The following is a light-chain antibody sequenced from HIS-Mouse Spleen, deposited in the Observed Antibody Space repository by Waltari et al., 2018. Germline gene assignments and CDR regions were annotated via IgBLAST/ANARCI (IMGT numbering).Light chain of an antibody. J-gene: IGLJ2*01. CDR3: SSYTSSSFNVV. V-gene: IGLV2-14*03. CDR2: DVS. Sequence: QSALTQPASVSGSPGQSITLSCTGTSSDHGGYNYVPRYQQHPGKAPNLSIYDVSNRPSGVSNRFSGSKSGNTASLTISGLQAEDEADYYCSSYTSSSFNVVFGGGTKLTVL. CDR1: SSDHGGYNY.